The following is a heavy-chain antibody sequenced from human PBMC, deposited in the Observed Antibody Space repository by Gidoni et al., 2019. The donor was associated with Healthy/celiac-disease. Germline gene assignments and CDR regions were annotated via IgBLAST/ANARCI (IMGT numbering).Heavy chain of an antibody. CDR1: GGTFSSYT. CDR2: IIPILGIA. D-gene: IGHD3-10*01. V-gene: IGHV1-69*08. Sequence: QVQLVQSGAEVKKPGSSVKVSCKASGGTFSSYTISWVRQAPGQGLEWMGRIIPILGIANYAQKFQGRVTITADKSTSTAYMELSSLRSEDTAVYYCARDEEYYYGSGSSGGMDVWGQGTTVTVSS. CDR3: ARDEEYYYGSGSSGGMDV. J-gene: IGHJ6*02.